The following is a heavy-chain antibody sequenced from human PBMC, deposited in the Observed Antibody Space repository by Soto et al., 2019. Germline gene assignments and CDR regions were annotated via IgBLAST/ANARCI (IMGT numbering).Heavy chain of an antibody. Sequence: ASVKVSCKASGYIFSRYSVSWVRQAPGQGLEWMGWISGNNGKTHYAQKFHDRVNMTIDTSTNTAHLELRSLKSDDTAVYYCARETGVVVIVKGEFEFWGQGTPVTSPQ. D-gene: IGHD3-3*01. V-gene: IGHV1-18*04. CDR1: GYIFSRYS. CDR3: ARETGVVVIVKGEFEF. CDR2: ISGNNGKT. J-gene: IGHJ4*02.